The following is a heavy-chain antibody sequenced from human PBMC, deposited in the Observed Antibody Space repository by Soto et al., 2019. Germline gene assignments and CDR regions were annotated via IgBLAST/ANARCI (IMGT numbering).Heavy chain of an antibody. Sequence: GGGCCSCISQPPGKGLEWIGYIYYSGSTYYNPSLKSRVTISVDTSKNQFSLKLSSVTAADTAVYYCARAQGSGFLVSWGQGTLVTVSS. CDR2: IYYSGST. V-gene: IGHV4-30-4*08. J-gene: IGHJ4*02. CDR3: ARAQGSGFLVS. D-gene: IGHD3-10*01. CDR1: GGGC.